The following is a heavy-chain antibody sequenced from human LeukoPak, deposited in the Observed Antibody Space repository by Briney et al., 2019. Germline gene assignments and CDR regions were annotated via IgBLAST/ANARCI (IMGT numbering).Heavy chain of an antibody. J-gene: IGHJ3*02. Sequence: KPSETLSLTCAVYGGSFSGYYWSWIRQPPGKGLEWIGEINHSGSTNYNPSLKSRVTISVDTSKNQFSLKLSSVTAADTAVYYCARGREDCGGDCDSVAFDIWGQGTMVTVSS. CDR3: ARGREDCGGDCDSVAFDI. CDR1: GGSFSGYY. CDR2: INHSGST. D-gene: IGHD2-21*02. V-gene: IGHV4-34*01.